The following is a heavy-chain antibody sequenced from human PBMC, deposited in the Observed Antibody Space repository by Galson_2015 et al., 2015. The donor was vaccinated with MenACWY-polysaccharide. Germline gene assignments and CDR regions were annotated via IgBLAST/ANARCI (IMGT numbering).Heavy chain of an antibody. CDR3: ARLRGLGGQFYCDF. D-gene: IGHD4-23*01. CDR2: IFPDNSDP. CDR1: GYIFNNYW. Sequence: QSGAEVKKPGESLKISCKASGYIFNNYWIGWVRQMPDKGLEWMGRIFPDNSDPRYSPSFQGQVTVSVDKPTSTAYLHLSGLKASDTGMYYCARLRGLGGQFYCDFWGQGSLVTVSS. V-gene: IGHV5-51*04. J-gene: IGHJ4*02.